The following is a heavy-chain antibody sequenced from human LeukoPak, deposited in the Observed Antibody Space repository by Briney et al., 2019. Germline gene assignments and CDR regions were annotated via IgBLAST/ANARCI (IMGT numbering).Heavy chain of an antibody. CDR1: GFMSSDYF. CDR2: ISSNSKYT. Sequence: PGGSLRLSCAASGFMSSDYFMSWIRQAPGKELEWISYISSNSKYTKYADSVKGRFTISRDNAKKSLYLRMNSLRAEDTAVYYCARDNGNKYYFDYWGQGTLVTVSS. CDR3: ARDNGNKYYFDY. V-gene: IGHV3-11*05. D-gene: IGHD2-8*01. J-gene: IGHJ4*02.